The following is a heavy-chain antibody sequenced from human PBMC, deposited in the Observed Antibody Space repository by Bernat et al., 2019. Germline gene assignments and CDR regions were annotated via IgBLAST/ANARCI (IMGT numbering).Heavy chain of an antibody. J-gene: IGHJ6*03. CDR1: GFTVSSNY. CDR2: IYSGGST. Sequence: EVQLVETGGGLIQPGGSLRLSCAASGFTVSSNYMSWVRQAPGKGLEWVSVIYSGGSTYYADYVKGRFTISRDNSKNTLYLQMNSLRAEDTAVYYCASISMVQGSYYYYYMDVWGKGTTVTVSS. D-gene: IGHD3-10*01. V-gene: IGHV3-53*02. CDR3: ASISMVQGSYYYYYMDV.